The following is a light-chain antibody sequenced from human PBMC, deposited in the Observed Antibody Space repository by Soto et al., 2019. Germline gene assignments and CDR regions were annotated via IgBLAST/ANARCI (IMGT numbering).Light chain of an antibody. CDR2: AAS. CDR3: QHLNSYPFT. Sequence: IQLTQSPSSLSASVGDRVTITCRASQGISSSLAWYQQKPGEAPKLLIYAASTLQSGVPSRFSGSGSGTDFTLTISSLQPEDFATYYCQHLNSYPFTFGQGTRLEIK. CDR1: QGISSS. V-gene: IGKV1-9*01. J-gene: IGKJ5*01.